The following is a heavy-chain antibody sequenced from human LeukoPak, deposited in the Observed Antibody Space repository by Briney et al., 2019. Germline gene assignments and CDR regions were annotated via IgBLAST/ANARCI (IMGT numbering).Heavy chain of an antibody. J-gene: IGHJ5*02. CDR1: GFTFSSYG. V-gene: IGHV3-30*18. CDR2: ISYDGSNK. CDR3: AKDGPYYYGSGSFNWFDP. Sequence: GVSLRLSCAASGFTFSSYGMHWVRQAPGKGLECVAVISYDGSNKYYADSVKGRFTISRDNSKNTLYLQMNSLRAEDTAVYYCAKDGPYYYGSGSFNWFDPWGQGTLVTVSS. D-gene: IGHD3-10*01.